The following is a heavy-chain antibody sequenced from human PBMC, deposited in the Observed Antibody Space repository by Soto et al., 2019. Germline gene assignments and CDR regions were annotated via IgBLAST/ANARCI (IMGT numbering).Heavy chain of an antibody. V-gene: IGHV1-69*06. CDR3: ATQRTALSHFDP. J-gene: IGHJ5*02. D-gene: IGHD1-1*01. Sequence: SVKVSCKTSGGIFSSYAFNWVRQAPGNGLEWMGRIVPMFGTTNYTQKLQGRLTITADRSSSAAYLELSGLRSDDTAMYYWATQRTALSHFDPWGQGTLVTVS. CDR2: IVPMFGTT. CDR1: GGIFSSYA.